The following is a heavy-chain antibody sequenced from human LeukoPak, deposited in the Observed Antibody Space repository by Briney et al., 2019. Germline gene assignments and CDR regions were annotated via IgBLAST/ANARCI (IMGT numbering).Heavy chain of an antibody. Sequence: ASVKVSCKASSYTFTRYGISWVRQAPGQGLEWMGWISGSNGNTNYAQKLQGRVTMTTDTSTSTAYMELRSLRSDDTAVYYCAREIAAAYDYWGQGTLVTVSS. D-gene: IGHD6-13*01. CDR3: AREIAAAYDY. V-gene: IGHV1-18*01. CDR2: ISGSNGNT. CDR1: SYTFTRYG. J-gene: IGHJ4*02.